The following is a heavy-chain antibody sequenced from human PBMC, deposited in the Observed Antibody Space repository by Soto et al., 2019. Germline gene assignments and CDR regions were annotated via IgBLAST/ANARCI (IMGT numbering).Heavy chain of an antibody. CDR1: GFTFTSSA. CDR3: AADKGYSSGWYETLNFDY. D-gene: IGHD6-19*01. CDR2: IVVGSGNT. Sequence: ASVKVSCKASGFTFTSSAMQWVRQARGQRLEWIGWIVVGSGNTNYAQKFQERVTITRDMSTSTAYMELSSLRSEDTAVYYCAADKGYSSGWYETLNFDYWGQGTLVTVSS. J-gene: IGHJ4*02. V-gene: IGHV1-58*02.